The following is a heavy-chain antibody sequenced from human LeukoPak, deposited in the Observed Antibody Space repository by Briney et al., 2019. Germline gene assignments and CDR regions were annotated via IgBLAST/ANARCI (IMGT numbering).Heavy chain of an antibody. CDR3: ARGHTAVTRHFDF. J-gene: IGHJ4*02. CDR2: ISSSSSYI. CDR1: GFTFSSYA. Sequence: GGSLRLSCAASGFTFSSYAMHWVRQAPGKGLEWVSSISSSSSYIYYADSLKGRFTISRDDAKNLLYLDMNSLRAEDTAVYYCARGHTAVTRHFDFWGQGTLVTVSS. V-gene: IGHV3-21*01. D-gene: IGHD4-17*01.